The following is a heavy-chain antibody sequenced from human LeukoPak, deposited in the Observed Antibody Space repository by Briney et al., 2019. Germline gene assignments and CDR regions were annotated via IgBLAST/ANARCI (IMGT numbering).Heavy chain of an antibody. CDR2: IYYSGST. CDR1: GGSVSSGNYY. J-gene: IGHJ6*02. CDR3: AREGSSSSYYYYGIDV. V-gene: IGHV4-61*01. D-gene: IGHD6-6*01. Sequence: PSETLSLTCTVSGGSVSSGNYYWSWIRQPPGKGLEWIGYIYYSGSTNYNPSLKSRVTTSVETSKNQFSLKLSSVTAADTAVYYCAREGSSSSYYYYGIDVWGQGTTVTVSS.